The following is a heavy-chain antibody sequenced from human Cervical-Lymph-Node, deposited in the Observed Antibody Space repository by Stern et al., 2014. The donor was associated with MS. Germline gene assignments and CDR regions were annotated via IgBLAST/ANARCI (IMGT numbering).Heavy chain of an antibody. CDR2: IHPGDSES. D-gene: IGHD3-22*01. V-gene: IGHV5-51*03. Sequence: QLVQSGAEVRKPGKSLQISCKGSGYTFTHYWIGWVRQMPGKGLEWMGIIHPGDSESRYNPSFQGQVTISADESISTAYLQWSSLKASDTAIYYCARRRYYDYSGNYYFDYWGQGTLVTVSP. J-gene: IGHJ4*02. CDR3: ARRRYYDYSGNYYFDY. CDR1: GYTFTHYW.